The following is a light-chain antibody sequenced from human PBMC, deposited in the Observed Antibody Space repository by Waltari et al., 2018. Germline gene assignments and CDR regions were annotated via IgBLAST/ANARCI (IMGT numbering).Light chain of an antibody. J-gene: IGKJ2*01. CDR2: EVS. CDR3: MQRTQLPET. CDR1: ESLLNSYGKTN. V-gene: IGKV2D-29*01. Sequence: DIVMTQTPLSLSVTTGQPASISCKSSESLLNSYGKTNLSWYLQKPGQPPQLLIYEVSNRFSGVTARFSGSGSGTDFTLKISRVEAEDVGVYYCMQRTQLPETFGHGTKLEIK.